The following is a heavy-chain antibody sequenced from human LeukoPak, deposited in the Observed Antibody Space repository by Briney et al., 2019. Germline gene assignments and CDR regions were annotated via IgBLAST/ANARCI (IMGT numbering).Heavy chain of an antibody. CDR3: GKIMAPAGLSVYSYSYGMAF. V-gene: IGHV4-39*07. J-gene: IGHJ6*02. Sequence: PSETLSLTCTVSGGSISSSSYYWGWIRQPPGKGLEWIGSFYYSGSTYYNPSLKSRITISVDTSKNQFSLKLSSVTAPDTPVYYFGKIMAPAGLSVYSYSYGMAFWAKGPRSPSP. CDR1: GGSISSSSYY. D-gene: IGHD6-13*01. CDR2: FYYSGST.